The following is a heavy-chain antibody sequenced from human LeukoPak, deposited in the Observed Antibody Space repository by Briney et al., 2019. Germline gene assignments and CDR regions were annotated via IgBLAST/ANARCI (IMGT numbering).Heavy chain of an antibody. CDR2: MNPNSGNT. Sequence: GASVKVSCEASGYTFTSFDMNWVRQATGQGLEWMGWMNPNSGNTGYAQKFQGRVTMTRNTSISTAYMELSSLRSEDTAVYYCARGLRYCSGGRCYFSPPYYYYMDVWGKGTTVTISS. V-gene: IGHV1-8*01. CDR3: ARGLRYCSGGRCYFSPPYYYYMDV. D-gene: IGHD2-15*01. CDR1: GYTFTSFD. J-gene: IGHJ6*03.